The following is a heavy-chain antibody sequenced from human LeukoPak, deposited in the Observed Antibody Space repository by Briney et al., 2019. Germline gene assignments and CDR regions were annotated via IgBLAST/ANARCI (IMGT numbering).Heavy chain of an antibody. Sequence: PSETLSLTCAVYGGSFSGYYWSWIRQPPGKGLEWIGEINHSGSTNYNPSLKSRVTISVDTSRKQFSLNLTSVTAADTAVYFCAREGVTMVRGSPGHFDYWGQGPLVTVSS. CDR3: AREGVTMVRGSPGHFDY. CDR2: INHSGST. V-gene: IGHV4-34*01. D-gene: IGHD3-10*01. CDR1: GGSFSGYY. J-gene: IGHJ4*02.